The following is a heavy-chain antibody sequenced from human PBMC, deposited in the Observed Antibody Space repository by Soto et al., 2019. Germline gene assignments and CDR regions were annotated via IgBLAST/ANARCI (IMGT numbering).Heavy chain of an antibody. CDR1: GFDFGTYA. V-gene: IGHV3-30-3*01. CDR3: ARVTPGNNLYYFSGLDV. J-gene: IGHJ6*02. CDR2: IAYDGIKT. Sequence: PWGALSVSCVASGFDFGTYAIHWVRQAPGKGLQWVALIAYDGIKTYYADSVKGRFTISRDNSKNTLHLQMNSLRPEDTGVYFCARVTPGNNLYYFSGLDVWGQGTSVSVSS. D-gene: IGHD1-1*01.